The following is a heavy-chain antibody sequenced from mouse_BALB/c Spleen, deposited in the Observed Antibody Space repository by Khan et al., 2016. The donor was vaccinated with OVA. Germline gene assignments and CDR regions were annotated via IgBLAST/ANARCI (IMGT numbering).Heavy chain of an antibody. J-gene: IGHJ4*01. Sequence: QVQLKQSGPGLVAPSQSLSITCTVSGFSLTGYGINWVRQPPGKGLEWLGMIWGDGSTDYNSVLKSRLSISKDNSKSQVFLQMNSLQTDDTARYYCARGPDYSNYVAMDYWGQGTSVTVSS. CDR1: GFSLTGYG. V-gene: IGHV2-6-7*01. CDR2: IWGDGST. CDR3: ARGPDYSNYVAMDY. D-gene: IGHD2-5*01.